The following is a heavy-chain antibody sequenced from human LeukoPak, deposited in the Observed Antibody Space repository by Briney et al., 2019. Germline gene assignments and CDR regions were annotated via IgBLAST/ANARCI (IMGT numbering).Heavy chain of an antibody. Sequence: GGSLRLSCAAPGFTLSDFHMGWIPQAPGKGLEGVSYITSGGGNIYYADSMKGRFTISRDNAKNSLFLQMNSLTTEDTAVYYCARYYLVATDSYAFDYWGQGTLVTVSS. V-gene: IGHV3-11*01. CDR2: ITSGGGNI. J-gene: IGHJ4*02. D-gene: IGHD3-10*01. CDR1: GFTLSDFH. CDR3: ARYYLVATDSYAFDY.